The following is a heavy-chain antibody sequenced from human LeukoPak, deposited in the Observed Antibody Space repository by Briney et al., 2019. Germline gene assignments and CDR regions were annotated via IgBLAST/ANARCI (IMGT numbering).Heavy chain of an antibody. J-gene: IGHJ2*01. Sequence: GGSLRLSCAASGFTFSSYWMSWVRQAPGKGLEWVADIKEDGSEKYSVDSVKGRFTISRDNAKSSLYLQMDSLRAEDTAVYYCARDTYRFFDLWGRGTLVTVSS. CDR2: IKEDGSEK. CDR3: ARDTYRFFDL. CDR1: GFTFSSYW. V-gene: IGHV3-7*01.